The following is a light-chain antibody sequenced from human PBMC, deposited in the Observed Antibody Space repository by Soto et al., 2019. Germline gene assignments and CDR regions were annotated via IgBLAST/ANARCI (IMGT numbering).Light chain of an antibody. CDR3: AAWDDSLSGRGV. CDR1: SSNIGNNY. Sequence: QSVLTQPPSASGTPGQRVTISCSGSSSNIGNNYVYWYQLVPGTAPKLLIYRNDQRPSGVSDRFSGSRSGTSASLAISGLRSEDEADYSCAAWDDSLSGRGVFGGGTKLTVL. V-gene: IGLV1-47*01. CDR2: RND. J-gene: IGLJ2*01.